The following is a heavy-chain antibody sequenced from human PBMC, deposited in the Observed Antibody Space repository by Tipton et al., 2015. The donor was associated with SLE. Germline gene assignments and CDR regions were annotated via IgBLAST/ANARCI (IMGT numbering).Heavy chain of an antibody. CDR1: SGFLTSINYY. CDR3: ARQDRLTTVFGVLN. D-gene: IGHD4-11*01. CDR2: GYHSENS. J-gene: IGHJ4*02. Sequence: TLSLTCTVSSGFLTSINYYWGWIRQPPGKGLQWIGSGYHSENSYYSPTLRSRVTISLDTANTQFSLKLTAVTAADTAVYYRARQDRLTTVFGVLNWGPGALVTVPS. V-gene: IGHV4-39*07.